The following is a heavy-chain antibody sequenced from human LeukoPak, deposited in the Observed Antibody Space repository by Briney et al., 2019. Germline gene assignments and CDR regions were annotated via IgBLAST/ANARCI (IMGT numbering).Heavy chain of an antibody. V-gene: IGHV4-39*07. D-gene: IGHD1-1*01. CDR2: IYYSGST. CDR3: ARGNWNDAIDY. CDR1: GGSFSSSSYY. Sequence: SETLSLTCAVYGGSFSSSSYYWGWIRQPPGKGLEWIGSIYYSGSTYYNPSLKSRVTISVDTSKNQFSLKLSSVTAADTAVYYCARGNWNDAIDYWGQGTLVTVSS. J-gene: IGHJ4*02.